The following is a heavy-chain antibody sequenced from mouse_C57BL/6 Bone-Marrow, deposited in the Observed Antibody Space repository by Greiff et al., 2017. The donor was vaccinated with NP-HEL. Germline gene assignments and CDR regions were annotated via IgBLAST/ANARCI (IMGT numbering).Heavy chain of an antibody. CDR2: IDTETGGT. J-gene: IGHJ3*01. CDR1: GYTFTDYE. D-gene: IGHD2-1*01. CDR3: TREGNYKD. Sequence: VQVVESGAELVRPGASVTLSCKASGYTFTDYEMPWVKPTPVHGLEWIGAIDTETGGTAYNQKFKGKAILTADKSSSTAYMELRSLTSEDSAVYYCTREGNYKDWGQGTLVTVSA. V-gene: IGHV1-15*01.